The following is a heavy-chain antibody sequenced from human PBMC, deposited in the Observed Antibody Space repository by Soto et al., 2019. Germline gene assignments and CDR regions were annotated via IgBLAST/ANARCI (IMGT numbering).Heavy chain of an antibody. CDR2: IYSGGST. CDR1: GFTFSAYD. Sequence: GGSLRLSCAVSGFTFSAYDMSWVRQAPGKGLEWVSVIYSGGSTYYADSVKGRFTVSRANAQNSLYLQMNSLRAEDTAVYYCARSLVRAATDSWGQGTLVTVSS. J-gene: IGHJ4*02. D-gene: IGHD1-26*01. V-gene: IGHV3-66*01. CDR3: ARSLVRAATDS.